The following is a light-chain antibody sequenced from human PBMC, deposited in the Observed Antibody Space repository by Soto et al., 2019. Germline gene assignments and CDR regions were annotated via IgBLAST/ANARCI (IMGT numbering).Light chain of an antibody. CDR1: NSNIGNNA. Sequence: QLVLTQPPSVSGAPRQRVTLSCSGSNSNIGNNAVNWYQQLPGKAPKLLSYSADLLPSGVSDRFSGPKSGTSASLAIRGHQSEDEAGYYGTAWDDRLNGPAFGGGTTLTVL. CDR3: TAWDDRLNGPA. J-gene: IGLJ2*01. V-gene: IGLV1-36*01. CDR2: SAD.